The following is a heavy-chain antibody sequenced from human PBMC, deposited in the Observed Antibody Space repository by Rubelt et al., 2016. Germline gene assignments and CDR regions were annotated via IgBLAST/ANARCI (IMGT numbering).Heavy chain of an antibody. CDR2: INHSGST. V-gene: IGHV4-34*01. CDR1: GGSFSGYY. D-gene: IGHD3-3*01. Sequence: QVQLQQWGAGLLKPSETLSLTCAVYGGSFSGYYWSWIRQPPGKGLEWIGEINHSGSTNYNPPLKSRVTISVDTSKNQFSLKLSAVTAADTAGYYCARGRITIFGVDSPLIDPWGQGTLVTVSS. CDR3: ARGRITIFGVDSPLIDP. J-gene: IGHJ5*02.